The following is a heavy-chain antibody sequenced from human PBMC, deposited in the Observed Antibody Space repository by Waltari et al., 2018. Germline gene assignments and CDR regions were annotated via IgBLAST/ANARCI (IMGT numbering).Heavy chain of an antibody. Sequence: EVKLVESGGGLVQPGRSLRLSCAASGFDFYDYAMHWVRQVPGHGLECVSVVCWSGATVGYADSVNGRFAISRDNAKNSLYLQMNSLRVEDTAFYYCAASRGVYWYFDFWGRGTLVSVSS. CDR3: AASRGVYWYFDF. V-gene: IGHV3-9*01. D-gene: IGHD3-16*01. CDR2: VCWSGATV. J-gene: IGHJ2*01. CDR1: GFDFYDYA.